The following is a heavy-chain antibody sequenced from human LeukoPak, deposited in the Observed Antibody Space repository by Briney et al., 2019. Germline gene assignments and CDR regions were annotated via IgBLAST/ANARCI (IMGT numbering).Heavy chain of an antibody. J-gene: IGHJ6*03. CDR1: GYTFTSYD. Sequence: ASVKVSCKASGYTFTSYDINWVRQATGQGLEWMGWMNPNSGNTGYAQKFQGRVTMTRNTSISTAYMELSSLRSEDTAVYYCARGPSNSSSWYWYYYYYYMDVWGKGTTVTISS. CDR2: MNPNSGNT. D-gene: IGHD6-13*01. CDR3: ARGPSNSSSWYWYYYYYYMDV. V-gene: IGHV1-8*01.